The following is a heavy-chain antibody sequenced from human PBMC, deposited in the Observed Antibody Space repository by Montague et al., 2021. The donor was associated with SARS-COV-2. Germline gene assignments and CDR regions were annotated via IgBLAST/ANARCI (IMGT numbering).Heavy chain of an antibody. V-gene: IGHV3-74*01. CDR1: GFTFSSYW. CDR3: ARGAALLWFEDLSLPSYFDY. CDR2: IISDGSST. Sequence: SLRLSCAASGFTFSSYWMHWVRQAPGKGLVWVSRIISDGSSTTYADSVKGRFTISRDNDKNTLYLQMNSLRAEDTAVYYCARGAALLWFEDLSLPSYFDYWGQGTLVTVSS. J-gene: IGHJ4*02. D-gene: IGHD3-10*01.